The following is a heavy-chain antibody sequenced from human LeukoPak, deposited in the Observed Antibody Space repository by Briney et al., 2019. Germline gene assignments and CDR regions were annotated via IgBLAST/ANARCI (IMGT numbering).Heavy chain of an antibody. CDR2: IYSGGST. CDR3: ASSTMVRGLFDY. J-gene: IGHJ4*02. D-gene: IGHD3-10*01. V-gene: IGHV3-66*01. CDR1: GFTVGSNY. Sequence: GGSLRLSCAASGFTVGSNYMSWVRQAPGKGLEWVSVIYSGGSTYYADSVKGRFTISRDNSKNTLYLQMNSLRAEDTAVYYCASSTMVRGLFDYWGQGTLVTVSS.